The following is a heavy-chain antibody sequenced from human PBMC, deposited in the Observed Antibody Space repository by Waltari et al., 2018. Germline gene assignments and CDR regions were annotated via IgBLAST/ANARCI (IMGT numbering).Heavy chain of an antibody. Sequence: QVQLQESGPGLVKPSETLSLTCTVSGGSISNYYWSWIRQPPWKGLEWIGYIFYNGNTNYNPSLNSRVTIELDTSKNRFSLKLDSVTSADTAIYYCARSFSGTTIDFWGQGALVTVSS. D-gene: IGHD1-1*01. J-gene: IGHJ4*02. V-gene: IGHV4-59*08. CDR2: IFYNGNT. CDR3: ARSFSGTTIDF. CDR1: GGSISNYY.